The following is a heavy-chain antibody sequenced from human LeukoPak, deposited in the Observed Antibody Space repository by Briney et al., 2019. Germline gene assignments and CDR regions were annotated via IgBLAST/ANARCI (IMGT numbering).Heavy chain of an antibody. J-gene: IGHJ4*02. Sequence: PGGSLRLSCAASGFTFSSYWMNWARQAPGKGLEWIGSIYYSGSTYYNPSLKSRVTISVDTSKNQFSLKLSSVTAADTAVYYCARSGYVDYDFWSGYYLFDYWGQGTLVTVSS. CDR1: GFTFSSYW. D-gene: IGHD3-3*01. CDR2: IYYSGST. V-gene: IGHV4-39*01. CDR3: ARSGYVDYDFWSGYYLFDY.